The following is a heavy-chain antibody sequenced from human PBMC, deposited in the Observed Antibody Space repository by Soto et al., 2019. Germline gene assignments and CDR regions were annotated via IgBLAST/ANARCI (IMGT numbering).Heavy chain of an antibody. V-gene: IGHV5-10-1*01. CDR3: ARQIYDSDTGPNFQYYFDS. J-gene: IGHJ4*02. D-gene: IGHD3-22*01. CDR1: GYSFAGYW. Sequence: ESLKISCKGSGYSFAGYWIPWVLQMPGKGLACMGRIDPIDSQTYYSPSFRGHVPISVTKSITTVFLQWSSLRASDTAMYYCARQIYDSDTGPNFQYYFDSWGQGTPVTVSS. CDR2: IDPIDSQT.